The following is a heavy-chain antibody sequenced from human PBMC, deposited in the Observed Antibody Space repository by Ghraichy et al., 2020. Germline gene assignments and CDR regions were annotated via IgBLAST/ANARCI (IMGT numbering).Heavy chain of an antibody. J-gene: IGHJ5*02. Sequence: SETLSLTCTVSGGSISSGGYYWSWIRQHPGKGLEWIGYIYYSGSTYYNPSLKSRVTISVDTSKNQFSLKLSSVTAADTAVYYCARDHNGSGSVWFDPWGQGTLVTVSS. V-gene: IGHV4-31*03. CDR3: ARDHNGSGSVWFDP. CDR2: IYYSGST. CDR1: GGSISSGGYY. D-gene: IGHD3-10*01.